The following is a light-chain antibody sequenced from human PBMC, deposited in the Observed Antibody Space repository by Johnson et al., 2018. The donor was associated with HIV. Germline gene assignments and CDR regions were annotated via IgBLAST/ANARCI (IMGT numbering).Light chain of an antibody. J-gene: IGLJ1*01. CDR1: SSNIGNNY. V-gene: IGLV1-51*01. CDR3: GTWDNSLNTCAV. CDR2: DSY. Sequence: HSVLTQPPSVSAAPGQKVTISCSGSSSNIGNNYVSWYQQLPGTAPKLLIYDSYKRPSGIPDRFSGSKSGTSATLGITGLQTGDEADYYCGTWDNSLNTCAVFGTGTKVTVL.